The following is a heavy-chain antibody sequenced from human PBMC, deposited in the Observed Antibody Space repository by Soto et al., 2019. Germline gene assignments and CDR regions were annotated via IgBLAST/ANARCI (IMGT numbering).Heavy chain of an antibody. Sequence: KQSQTLSLTCAISGDSVSSNSATWHWIRQSPSRGLEWLGRAYYRSKWYTDYAVSVKSRITVNPDTSKNQFSLHLNSVTPEDTAVYYCARDRGGYHLGYFDYWGQGTLVTVSS. J-gene: IGHJ4*02. D-gene: IGHD5-12*01. V-gene: IGHV6-1*01. CDR1: GDSVSSNSAT. CDR2: AYYRSKWYT. CDR3: ARDRGGYHLGYFDY.